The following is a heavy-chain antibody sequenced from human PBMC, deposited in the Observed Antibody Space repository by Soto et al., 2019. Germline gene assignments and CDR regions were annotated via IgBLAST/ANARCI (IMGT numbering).Heavy chain of an antibody. Sequence: SETLSLTCTVSGGSISSYYWSWIRQPPGKGLEWIGYIYYSGSTNYNPSLKSRVTISVDTSKNQFSLKLSSVTAADTAVYYCARENERQGDFWSGYQFNWFDPWGQGTLVTVSS. J-gene: IGHJ5*02. CDR2: IYYSGST. V-gene: IGHV4-59*08. CDR1: GGSISSYY. CDR3: ARENERQGDFWSGYQFNWFDP. D-gene: IGHD3-3*01.